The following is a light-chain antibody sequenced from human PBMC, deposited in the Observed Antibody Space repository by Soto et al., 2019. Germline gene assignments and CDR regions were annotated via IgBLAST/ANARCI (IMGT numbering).Light chain of an antibody. Sequence: DIQMTQSPSTLSASVGDRVTISCRASETVNVGLAWYQQKPGKAPKLLSYKASSLEAGVPSRFSASGSGTELTLTISSLQPDDFATYYCQQYNSYPYTFGQGTKVEVK. CDR3: QQYNSYPYT. V-gene: IGKV1-5*03. J-gene: IGKJ2*01. CDR1: ETVNVG. CDR2: KAS.